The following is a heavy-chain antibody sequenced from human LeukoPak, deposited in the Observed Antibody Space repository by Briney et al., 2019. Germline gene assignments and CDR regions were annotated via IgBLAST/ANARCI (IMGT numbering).Heavy chain of an antibody. CDR2: IYYSGST. J-gene: IGHJ4*02. CDR3: ARDPGAVAAYFDY. CDR1: GGSISSYY. Sequence: SETLSLTCTVSGGSISSYYWSWLRQPTGKGLECIGYIYYSGSTNYNTSLKGRVTISVDTSKNQFCLKLSSVTAAATAVYYCARDPGAVAAYFDYWGQGTLVTVSS. D-gene: IGHD6-19*01. V-gene: IGHV4-59*01.